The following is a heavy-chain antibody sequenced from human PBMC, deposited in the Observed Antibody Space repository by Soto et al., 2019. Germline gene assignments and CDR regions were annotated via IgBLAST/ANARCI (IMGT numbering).Heavy chain of an antibody. D-gene: IGHD3-22*01. V-gene: IGHV3-21*01. CDR1: GFTFSSYS. Sequence: PGGSLRLSCAASGFTFSSYSMNWVRQAPGKGLEWVSSISSSSSYIYYADSVKGRFTISRDNAKNSLYLQMNSLRAEDTAVYYCARDNVDSSGPDALDYWVQGTLVTVSS. J-gene: IGHJ4*02. CDR2: ISSSSSYI. CDR3: ARDNVDSSGPDALDY.